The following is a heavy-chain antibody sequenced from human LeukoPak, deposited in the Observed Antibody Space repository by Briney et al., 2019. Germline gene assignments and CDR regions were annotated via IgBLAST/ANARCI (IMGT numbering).Heavy chain of an antibody. CDR3: ARVGYYDSSGYLNWFDP. D-gene: IGHD3-22*01. CDR1: GGTFSSYA. Sequence: GASVKVSCKASGGTFSSYAISWVRQAPGQGLEWMGGIIPIFGTANYAQKFQGRVTITADKSTSTAYMELSSLRSEDTAVYYCARVGYYDSSGYLNWFDPWGQGTLVTVSS. V-gene: IGHV1-69*06. J-gene: IGHJ5*02. CDR2: IIPIFGTA.